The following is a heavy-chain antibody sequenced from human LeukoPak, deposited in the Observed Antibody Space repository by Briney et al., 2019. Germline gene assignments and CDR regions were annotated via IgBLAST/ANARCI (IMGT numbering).Heavy chain of an antibody. CDR1: GYSFTSYW. Sequence: GESLKISCKGSGYSFTSYWIGWVRQMPGKGLEWMGIIYPGDSDTRYSPSFQGQVTISADKSISTAYLQWSSLKASDTAMYYCARHALGYCSGGSCYSVGSVVYWGQGTLVTVSS. CDR3: ARHALGYCSGGSCYSVGSVVY. J-gene: IGHJ4*02. D-gene: IGHD2-15*01. V-gene: IGHV5-51*01. CDR2: IYPGDSDT.